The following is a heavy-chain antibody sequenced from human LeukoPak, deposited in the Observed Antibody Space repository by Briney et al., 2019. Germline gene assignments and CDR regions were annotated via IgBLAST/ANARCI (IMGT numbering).Heavy chain of an antibody. J-gene: IGHJ4*02. CDR2: IDWDDDK. V-gene: IGHV2-70*01. CDR3: ARMRRYYDSSGYPDY. D-gene: IGHD3-22*01. CDR1: GFSLSTSGMC. Sequence: SGPTLVHPTQPLTLTCTFSGFSLSTSGMCVSWMRQPPGKALEWLALIDWDDDKYYSTSRKTRLTISRDTSKNQVVLTMTNMDPVDTATYYSARMRRYYDSSGYPDYWGQGTLVTVSS.